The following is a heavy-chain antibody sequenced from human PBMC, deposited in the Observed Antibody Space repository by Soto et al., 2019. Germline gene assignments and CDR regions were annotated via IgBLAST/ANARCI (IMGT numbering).Heavy chain of an antibody. Sequence: SETLSVTCTVSGGSISSYYWSWIRQPPGKGLEWIGYIYYSGGTNYNPSLKSRVTISVDTSKNQFSLKLSSVTAADTAVYYCARRYGSSFDIWGQGTMVTVSS. CDR2: IYYSGGT. J-gene: IGHJ3*02. V-gene: IGHV4-59*08. D-gene: IGHD3-10*01. CDR1: GGSISSYY. CDR3: ARRYGSSFDI.